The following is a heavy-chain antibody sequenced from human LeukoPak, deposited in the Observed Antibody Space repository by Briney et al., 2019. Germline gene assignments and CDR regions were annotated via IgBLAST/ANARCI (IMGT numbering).Heavy chain of an antibody. CDR1: GYSISSGYY. D-gene: IGHD2-21*01. J-gene: IGHJ4*02. CDR3: ARPGLGVIDY. V-gene: IGHV4-38-2*02. Sequence: SETLSLTCTVSGYSISSGYYWGWIRQPPGKGLEWIGSIYHSGSTYYNPSLKSRVTISVDTSKNQFSLKLSSVTAADTAVYYCARPGLGVIDYWGQGTLVTVSS. CDR2: IYHSGST.